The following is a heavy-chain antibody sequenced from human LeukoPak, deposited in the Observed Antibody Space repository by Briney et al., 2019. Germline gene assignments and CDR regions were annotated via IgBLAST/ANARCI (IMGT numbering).Heavy chain of an antibody. CDR2: INHSGST. J-gene: IGHJ4*02. Sequence: SETLSLTCTVSGGSISSSSYYWGWIRQPPGKGLEWIGEINHSGSTNYNPSLKSRVTTSVDTSKNQFSLRLNSVTAADTAVYYCVRQGTITYAYFDSWGQGVPVTVSS. D-gene: IGHD2-2*01. CDR3: VRQGTITYAYFDS. V-gene: IGHV4-39*07. CDR1: GGSISSSSYY.